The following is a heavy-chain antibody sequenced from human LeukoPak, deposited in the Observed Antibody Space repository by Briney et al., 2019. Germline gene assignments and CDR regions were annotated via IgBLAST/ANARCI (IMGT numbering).Heavy chain of an antibody. CDR3: ARSPYSSSWYSWFDP. CDR2: MNPNSGNT. V-gene: IGHV1-8*01. Sequence: ASVKVSCKASGYTFTSYDINWVRQATGQGLEWMGWMNPNSGNTGYAQKFQGRVTMTRNTSISTAYMELSSLRSEDTAVYYCARSPYSSSWYSWFDPWGQGTLVTVSS. CDR1: GYTFTSYD. J-gene: IGHJ5*02. D-gene: IGHD6-13*01.